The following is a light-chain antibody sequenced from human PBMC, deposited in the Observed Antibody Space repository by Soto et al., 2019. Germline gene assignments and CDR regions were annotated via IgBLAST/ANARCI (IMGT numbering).Light chain of an antibody. CDR3: QSYDSNLSGSV. J-gene: IGLJ3*02. CDR2: GNS. Sequence: QSVLTQPPSVSGAPGQRVTISCTGSSSNIGAGYDVHWYQQLPGTAPKLLIYGNSNRPSGVPDRFSGSKSGTSASLAITGLQPEDEADYYCQSYDSNLSGSVFGGGIKLTVL. CDR1: SSNIGAGYD. V-gene: IGLV1-40*01.